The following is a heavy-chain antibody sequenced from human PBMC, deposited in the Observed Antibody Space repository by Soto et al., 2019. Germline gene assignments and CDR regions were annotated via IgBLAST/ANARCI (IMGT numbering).Heavy chain of an antibody. CDR3: AKHADDENDAFDV. D-gene: IGHD1-1*01. V-gene: IGHV3-30*18. J-gene: IGHJ3*01. Sequence: QVRLVESGGGVVQPGRSLRLSCAASGFTFRSYGMHWVRQAPGKGLEWVALISYDGSDEYYGDSMQGRFSISRDNSKDTVYLQINSLRVEGTAVYYCAKHADDENDAFDVWGQGTMVTVSS. CDR1: GFTFRSYG. CDR2: ISYDGSDE.